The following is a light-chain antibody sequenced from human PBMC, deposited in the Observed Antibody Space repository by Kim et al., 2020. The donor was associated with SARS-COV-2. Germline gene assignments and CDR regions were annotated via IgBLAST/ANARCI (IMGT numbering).Light chain of an antibody. CDR1: QTINNK. J-gene: IGKJ1*01. CDR3: QQSNDWPPLT. V-gene: IGKV3-15*01. CDR2: DAT. Sequence: SPGERATLSGRASQTINNKLVWYQHKPGQAPRLLTYDATTRATGVPARFIGSGSETDFTLTISSLQSEDFAVYYCQQSNDWPPLTFGQGTKVDIK.